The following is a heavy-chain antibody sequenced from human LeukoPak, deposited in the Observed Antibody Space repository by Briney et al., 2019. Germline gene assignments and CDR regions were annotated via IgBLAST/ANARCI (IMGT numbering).Heavy chain of an antibody. Sequence: ASVKVSCKASGGTFSSYAISWVRQAPGQGLEWMGRIIPIFGTANYAQKFQGRVTITADESTSTAYMELSSLRSEDTAVYYCASLPITIFGSYFDYWGQGTLVTVSS. CDR3: ASLPITIFGSYFDY. D-gene: IGHD3-3*01. J-gene: IGHJ4*02. V-gene: IGHV1-69*13. CDR1: GGTFSSYA. CDR2: IIPIFGTA.